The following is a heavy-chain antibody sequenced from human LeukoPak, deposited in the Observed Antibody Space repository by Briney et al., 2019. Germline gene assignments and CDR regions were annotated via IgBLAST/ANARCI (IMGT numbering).Heavy chain of an antibody. CDR1: GYTFTSYG. J-gene: IGHJ6*03. CDR3: ARVPAAGVYYYYYMDV. Sequence: ASVKVSCKASGYTFTSYGISWVRQAPGQGLEWMGWISAYNGNTNYAQKLQGRVTMTTDTSTSTAYMELRSLRSDDTAVYYCARVPAAGVYYYYYMDVWGKGTTVTISS. D-gene: IGHD6-13*01. V-gene: IGHV1-18*01. CDR2: ISAYNGNT.